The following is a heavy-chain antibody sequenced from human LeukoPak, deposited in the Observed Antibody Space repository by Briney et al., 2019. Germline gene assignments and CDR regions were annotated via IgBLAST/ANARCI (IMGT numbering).Heavy chain of an antibody. CDR1: GFTFTNYD. CDR3: AKDRWQGLAQTLHF. D-gene: IGHD6-19*01. V-gene: IGHV3-30*18. J-gene: IGHJ4*02. Sequence: GGSLRLSCTASGFTFTNYDIHWVRQAPGKGLEWVAVISFDGSNRNYADSVKGRLTVSRDSPKDTVYLQMNSLRSDDTAVYYCAKDRWQGLAQTLHFWGQGTLVTVSS. CDR2: ISFDGSNR.